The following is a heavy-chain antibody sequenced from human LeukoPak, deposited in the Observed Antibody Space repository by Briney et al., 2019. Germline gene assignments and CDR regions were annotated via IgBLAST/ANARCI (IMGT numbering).Heavy chain of an antibody. V-gene: IGHV3-7*01. J-gene: IGHJ4*02. CDR2: IKQGGSDE. D-gene: IGHD5-18*01. Sequence: PGGSLRLSCAASGFTFSTYCMTWVRLPPGKGLEWVANIKQGGSDEYYADSVKGRFTISRDNAKSALYLQMNSLRGDDAAVYYCARDVNGYRDYWGQGTLVTVSS. CDR3: ARDVNGYRDY. CDR1: GFTFSTYC.